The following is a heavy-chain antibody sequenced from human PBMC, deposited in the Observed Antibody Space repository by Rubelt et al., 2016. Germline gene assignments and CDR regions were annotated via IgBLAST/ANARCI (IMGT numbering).Heavy chain of an antibody. Sequence: QVQLVQPGAEVKKPGASVNVSCKASGYAFTGYYMHWVRQAPGQGLEWMGWMNPNSGNTGYAQKFQGRVTMTRNTSISTAYMELSSLRSEDTAVYYCARIPTLQTDVWGQGTTVTVSS. V-gene: IGHV1-8*02. CDR1: GYAFTGYY. CDR2: MNPNSGNT. J-gene: IGHJ6*02. CDR3: ARIPTLQTDV. D-gene: IGHD4-11*01.